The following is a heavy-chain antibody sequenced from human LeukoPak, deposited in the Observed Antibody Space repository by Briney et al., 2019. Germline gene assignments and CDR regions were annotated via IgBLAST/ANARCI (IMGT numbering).Heavy chain of an antibody. CDR1: GFTFNAYY. J-gene: IGHJ4*02. CDR3: TRDGVPAPEEFDY. CDR2: IVVDSGAT. V-gene: IGHV1-2*02. Sequence: GASVKVSCKASGFTFNAYYVHWVRQVPGQGLEWMGWIVVDSGATNYAPKFQGRVTMTRDTSISTAYMELSRLRSDDTALYFCTRDGVPAPEEFDYWGQGTLVTVSS. D-gene: IGHD2-2*01.